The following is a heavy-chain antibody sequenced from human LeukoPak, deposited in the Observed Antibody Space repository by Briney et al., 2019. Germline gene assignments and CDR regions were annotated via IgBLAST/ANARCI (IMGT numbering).Heavy chain of an antibody. CDR1: GGSISSGSYY. CDR2: IYTSGST. Sequence: TSETLSLTCTVSGGSISSGSYYWSWIRQPAGKGLEWIGRIYTSGSTNYNPSLKSRVTISVDTSKNQFSLKLSSVTAADTAVYYCARGAKYSYYYMDVWGKGTTVTVSS. CDR3: ARGAKYSYYYMDV. D-gene: IGHD5-18*01. J-gene: IGHJ6*03. V-gene: IGHV4-61*02.